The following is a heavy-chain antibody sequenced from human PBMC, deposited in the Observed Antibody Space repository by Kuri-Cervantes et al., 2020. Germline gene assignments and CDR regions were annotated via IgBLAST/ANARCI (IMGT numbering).Heavy chain of an antibody. D-gene: IGHD3-10*01. J-gene: IGHJ6*02. V-gene: IGHV1-2*02. CDR1: GYTFTGYY. Sequence: ASVKVSCKASGYTFTGYYMHWVRQAPGQGLEWMGWINPNSGGTNYAQKFQGRVTMTRDTSISTAYMELSRLRSDDTAVYYCARDILWFGELLTYYYGMDVWGQGTTVTV. CDR3: ARDILWFGELLTYYYGMDV. CDR2: INPNSGGT.